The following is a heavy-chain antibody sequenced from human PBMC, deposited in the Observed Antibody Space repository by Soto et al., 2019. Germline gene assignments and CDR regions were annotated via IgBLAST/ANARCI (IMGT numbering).Heavy chain of an antibody. CDR2: ISSSGSTI. Sequence: EVQLVESGGGLVQPGGSLRLSCAASGFTFSSYEMNWVRQAPGKGLEWVSYISSSGSTIYYADSVKGRFTISRDNAKNSLYLQRTRLRAEDTAVYYCARGSLLEWSGYDAPGPSGFDYWGQGTLVTVSS. V-gene: IGHV3-48*03. CDR3: ARGSLLEWSGYDAPGPSGFDY. D-gene: IGHD5-12*01. CDR1: GFTFSSYE. J-gene: IGHJ4*02.